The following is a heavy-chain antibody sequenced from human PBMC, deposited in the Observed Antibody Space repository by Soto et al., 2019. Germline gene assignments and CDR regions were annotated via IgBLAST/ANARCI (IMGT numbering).Heavy chain of an antibody. J-gene: IGHJ5*02. CDR2: SRNRANGFTT. Sequence: EVQLVESGGGMDQYGGSLRLSCAVSGFKFTDYYMDWVRQAPGKRLEWVGRSRNRANGFTTEYAASVKDRFNISRDNVQSLLYLQMSNLKPDDTAIYFCARVPAHNGGYDPWGQGTLDTVSS. CDR1: GFKFTDYY. V-gene: IGHV3-72*01. D-gene: IGHD2-8*01. CDR3: ARVPAHNGGYDP.